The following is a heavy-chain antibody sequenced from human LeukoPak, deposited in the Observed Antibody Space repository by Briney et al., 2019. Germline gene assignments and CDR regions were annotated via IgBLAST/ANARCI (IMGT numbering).Heavy chain of an antibody. J-gene: IGHJ3*02. Sequence: GGSLRLSCAASELTLNTYAMHWVRQAPGKGLEWVAIVWSGGSRNTHADSVKGRFTISRDNSKNTLYLQMNSLRVEDTAIYYCAKESNGLDIWGRGTMVIVTS. CDR2: VWSGGSR. CDR3: AKESNGLDI. V-gene: IGHV3-30*02. CDR1: ELTLNTYA. D-gene: IGHD2-8*01.